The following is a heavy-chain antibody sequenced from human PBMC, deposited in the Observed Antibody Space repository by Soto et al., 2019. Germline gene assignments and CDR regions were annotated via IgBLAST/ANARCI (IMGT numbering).Heavy chain of an antibody. Sequence: PSETLSLTCTVAGGSISSYYWSWIRQPTGKGLEWIGYIYYSGSTNYNPSLKSRVTISVDTSKNQFSLKLSSVTAADTAVYYCARHQASYYYGSGSYDWFDPWGQGTLVTVSS. CDR1: GGSISSYY. V-gene: IGHV4-59*08. D-gene: IGHD3-10*01. CDR2: IYYSGST. J-gene: IGHJ5*02. CDR3: ARHQASYYYGSGSYDWFDP.